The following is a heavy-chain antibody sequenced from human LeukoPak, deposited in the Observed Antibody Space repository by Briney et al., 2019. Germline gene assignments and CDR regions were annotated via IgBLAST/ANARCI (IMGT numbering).Heavy chain of an antibody. CDR1: GGSISSYY. J-gene: IGHJ4*02. V-gene: IGHV4-59*08. CDR2: IYYSGST. Sequence: PSETLSLTCTVSGGSISSYYWSWIRQPPGKGLEWIGYIYYSGSTNYNPSLKSRVTISVDTSKNQFPLKLSSVTAADTAVYYCARSGSTAHDYWGQGTLVTVSS. CDR3: ARSGSTAHDY. D-gene: IGHD1-26*01.